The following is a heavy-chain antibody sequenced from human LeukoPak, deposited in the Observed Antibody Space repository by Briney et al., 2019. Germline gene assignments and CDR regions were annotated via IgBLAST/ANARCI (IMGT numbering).Heavy chain of an antibody. J-gene: IGHJ3*02. CDR3: AKERDAFDI. CDR1: GFTFSSYA. CDR2: ISYDGSNK. V-gene: IGHV3-30-3*02. Sequence: GGSLRLSCAASGFTFSSYAMHWVRQAPGKGLEWVAIISYDGSNKYYADSVKGRFTISRDNSKNTLYLQMNSLRAEDTAVYYCAKERDAFDIWGQGTMVTVSS.